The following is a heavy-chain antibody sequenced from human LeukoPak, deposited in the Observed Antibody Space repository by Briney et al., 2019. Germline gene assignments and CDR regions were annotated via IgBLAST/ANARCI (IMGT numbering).Heavy chain of an antibody. Sequence: SETLSLTCTVSGGSISSGSYYWSWIRQPAGKGLEWIGRIYTSGSTIYNPSLKSRVTISVDTSKNQFSLKLSSVTAADTAVYYCARSSSLLLQGYYFDYWGQGTLVTVSS. J-gene: IGHJ4*02. V-gene: IGHV4-61*02. CDR2: IYTSGST. CDR1: GGSISSGSYY. CDR3: ARSSSLLLQGYYFDY. D-gene: IGHD3-22*01.